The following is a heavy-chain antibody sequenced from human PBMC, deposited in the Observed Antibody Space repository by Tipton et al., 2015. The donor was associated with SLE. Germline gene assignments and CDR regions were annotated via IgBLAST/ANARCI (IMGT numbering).Heavy chain of an antibody. CDR2: IKQDGSEK. CDR3: ARAPHSVAVADY. J-gene: IGHJ4*02. D-gene: IGHD6-19*01. V-gene: IGHV3-7*01. CDR1: GFTFSSYW. Sequence: SLRLSCAASGFTFSSYWMSWVRQAPGKGLEWVANIKQDGSEKYYVDSVKDRFTISRDNAKNSLYLQMNSLRAEDTAVYYCARAPHSVAVADYWGQGTLVTVSS.